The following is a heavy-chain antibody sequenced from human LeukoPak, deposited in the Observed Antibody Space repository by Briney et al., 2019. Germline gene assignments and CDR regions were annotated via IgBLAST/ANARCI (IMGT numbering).Heavy chain of an antibody. V-gene: IGHV4-61*01. J-gene: IGHJ4*02. CDR2: IYYSGNT. D-gene: IGHD2-2*02. Sequence: SETLSLTCTVSGGSVSSGRYYWSWIRQPPGKGLEWIGFIYYSGNTNYNPSLKSRVTISVDTSKNQFSLKLSSVTAADTAVYYCARAYTSWSFDYWGQGTLVTVSS. CDR3: ARAYTSWSFDY. CDR1: GGSVSSGRYY.